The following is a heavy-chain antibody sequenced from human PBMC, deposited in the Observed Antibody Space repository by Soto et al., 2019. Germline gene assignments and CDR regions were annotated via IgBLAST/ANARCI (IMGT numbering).Heavy chain of an antibody. CDR3: AHAGDFDLLSFDR. D-gene: IGHD2-15*01. V-gene: IGHV2-5*02. Sequence: QLTLKESGPPLVRPAQTLTLTCAFSGFSLTTTRMGVAWIRQPPGKALEWLARIYWDDDKRYSPSLKNRLTVSTDTSTNRVVLTITIISTDDTGTYFCAHAGDFDLLSFDRWGPGTLVTVSS. CDR2: IYWDDDK. J-gene: IGHJ4*02. CDR1: GFSLTTTRMG.